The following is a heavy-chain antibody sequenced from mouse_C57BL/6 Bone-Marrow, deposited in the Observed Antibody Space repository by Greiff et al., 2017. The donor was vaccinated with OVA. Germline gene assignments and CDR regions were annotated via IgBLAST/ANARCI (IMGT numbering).Heavy chain of an antibody. V-gene: IGHV1-81*01. CDR3: ARRYYYGSSYWYFDG. Sequence: VKLQESGAELARPGASVKLSCKASGYTFTSYGISWVKQRTGQGLEWIGEIYPRSGNTYYNEKFKGKATLTADKSSSTAYMELRSLTSEDSAVYFCARRYYYGSSYWYFDGWGTGTTVTVSS. J-gene: IGHJ1*03. CDR1: GYTFTSYG. CDR2: IYPRSGNT. D-gene: IGHD1-1*01.